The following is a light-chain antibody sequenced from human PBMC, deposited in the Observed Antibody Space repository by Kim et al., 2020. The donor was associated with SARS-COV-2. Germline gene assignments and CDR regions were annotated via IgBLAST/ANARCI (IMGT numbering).Light chain of an antibody. CDR2: GNS. Sequence: QLVLTQPHSVSGTPGQRVTISCTGSSSNIGAGYDVHWYQQLPGTAPKLLIYGNSNRPSGGPDRFSGSKSGTSASLAITGLQAEYEADYYCQSYDSSLSVVFGGGTQLTVL. V-gene: IGLV1-40*01. CDR3: QSYDSSLSVV. J-gene: IGLJ2*01. CDR1: SSNIGAGYD.